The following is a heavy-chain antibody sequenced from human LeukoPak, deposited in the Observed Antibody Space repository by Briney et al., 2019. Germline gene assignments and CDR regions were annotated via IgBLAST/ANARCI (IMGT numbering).Heavy chain of an antibody. Sequence: GGSLRLSCVVSGFIFSRHGMHWVRQAPGKGLEWVAVIWYGGSQKYYVDSVKGRFTISRDSSKNTLYLQMNSLRAEDTAVYYCARESFEATEEVDYWGQGTLVTVSS. J-gene: IGHJ4*02. D-gene: IGHD5-24*01. CDR1: GFIFSRHG. CDR3: ARESFEATEEVDY. CDR2: IWYGGSQK. V-gene: IGHV3-33*01.